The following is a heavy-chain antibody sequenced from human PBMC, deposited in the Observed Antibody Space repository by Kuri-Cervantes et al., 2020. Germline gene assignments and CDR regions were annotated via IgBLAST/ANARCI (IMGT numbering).Heavy chain of an antibody. CDR2: IWYDGSNK. CDR3: ARGSSSSWFYYYYGMDV. V-gene: IGHV3-33*08. Sequence: GESLKISCAASGFTFSSYSMNWVRQAPGKGLEWVAVIWYDGSNKYYADSVKGRFTISRDNSKNTLYLQMNSLRAEDTAVYYCARGSSSSWFYYYYGMDVCGQGTTVTVSS. D-gene: IGHD6-13*01. CDR1: GFTFSSYS. J-gene: IGHJ6*02.